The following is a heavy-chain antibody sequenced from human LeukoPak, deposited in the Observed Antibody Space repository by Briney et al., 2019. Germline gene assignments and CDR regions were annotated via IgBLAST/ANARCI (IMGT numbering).Heavy chain of an antibody. D-gene: IGHD2-21*01. J-gene: IGHJ3*02. CDR3: ARHGGSYSFDI. Sequence: SETLSLTCTVSGGSLSTYYCSWIRQPPGKGLEWIGYISYSGSTIYNPSLESRVTISLDTSKNQFSLKLSSVTAADTAVYHCARHGGSYSFDIWGQGTMVTVSS. V-gene: IGHV4-59*08. CDR2: ISYSGST. CDR1: GGSLSTYY.